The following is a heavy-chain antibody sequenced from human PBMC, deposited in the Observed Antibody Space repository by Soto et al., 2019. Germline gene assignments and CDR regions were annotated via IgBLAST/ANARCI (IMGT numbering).Heavy chain of an antibody. CDR2: IRGSVGST. CDR1: GVTYYSYA. CDR3: AKIAVLGAYYADILYDYSVMDF. V-gene: IGHV3-23*01. Sequence: LRLCCAASGVTYYSYAMSWSRQDRGKWPEWVSAIRGSVGSTYYADSVKGRFTISRDNSKNTLYLQMNSLRAEDTAVYCCAKIAVLGAYYADILYDYSVMDFGGHGTTVTVSS. J-gene: IGHJ6*02. D-gene: IGHD3-3*01.